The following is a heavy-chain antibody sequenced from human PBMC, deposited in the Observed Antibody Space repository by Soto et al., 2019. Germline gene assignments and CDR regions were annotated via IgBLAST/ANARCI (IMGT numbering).Heavy chain of an antibody. J-gene: IGHJ5*02. Sequence: SETLSLTCTVSGGSISSYDRSWVRQPPGKGLEWIGYIYYSGSTNYNPSLKSRVTISVDTSKNQFSLKLSSVTAADTAVYYCARVPDRWGQGTLVTVSS. CDR3: ARVPDR. D-gene: IGHD2-2*01. CDR2: IYYSGST. CDR1: GGSISSYD. V-gene: IGHV4-59*12.